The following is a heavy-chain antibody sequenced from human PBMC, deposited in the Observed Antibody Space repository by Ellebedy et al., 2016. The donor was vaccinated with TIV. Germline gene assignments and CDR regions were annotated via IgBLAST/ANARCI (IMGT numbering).Heavy chain of an antibody. CDR2: IYYSGST. CDR3: ARESAAVAGTGFDY. Sequence: SETLSLXXTVSGGSISSGDYYWSWIRQPPGKGLEWIGYIYYSGSTYYNPSLKSRVTISVDTSKNQFSLKLSSVTAADTAVYYCARESAAVAGTGFDYWGQGTLVTVSS. D-gene: IGHD6-19*01. V-gene: IGHV4-30-4*01. J-gene: IGHJ4*02. CDR1: GGSISSGDYY.